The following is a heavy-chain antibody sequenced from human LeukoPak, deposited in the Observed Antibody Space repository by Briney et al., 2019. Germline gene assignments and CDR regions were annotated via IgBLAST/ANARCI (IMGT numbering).Heavy chain of an antibody. CDR1: GGSISGSNYY. J-gene: IGHJ4*02. Sequence: SETLSLTCTVSGGSISGSNYYWGWVRQPPGKGLEWIGSIYYSGSTYYNPSLKSRVTISVDTSKNQFSLNLSSVTAADTAVYYCASLPSNTVTHDYWGQGTLVTVSS. V-gene: IGHV4-39*01. D-gene: IGHD4-11*01. CDR2: IYYSGST. CDR3: ASLPSNTVTHDY.